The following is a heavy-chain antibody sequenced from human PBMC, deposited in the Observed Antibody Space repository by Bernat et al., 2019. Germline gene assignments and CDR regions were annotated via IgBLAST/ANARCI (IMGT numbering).Heavy chain of an antibody. CDR2: INAGNGNT. Sequence: QVQLVQSGAEVKKPGASVKVSCKASGYTFTSYAMHWMRQAPGQRLEWMGWINAGNGNTKYSQKFQGRVTITRDTSASTAYMELSSLRSEDTAVYYCASAIVATMAFDYWGQGTLVTVSS. V-gene: IGHV1-3*01. CDR3: ASAIVATMAFDY. CDR1: GYTFTSYA. J-gene: IGHJ4*02. D-gene: IGHD5-12*01.